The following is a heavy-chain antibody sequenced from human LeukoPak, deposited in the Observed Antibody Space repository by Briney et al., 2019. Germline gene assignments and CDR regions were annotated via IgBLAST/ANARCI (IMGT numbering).Heavy chain of an antibody. D-gene: IGHD2-15*01. CDR3: ATGRRYCSGGSCYPNYIFDY. CDR2: ISHDGDHK. Sequence: GGSLRLSCAASGFTFSSYGMHWVRQAPGTGLEWVAVISHDGDHKYHADSVKGRFTISRDNAKNSLYLQMNSLRAEDTAVYYCATGRRYCSGGSCYPNYIFDYWGQGTLVTVPS. V-gene: IGHV3-30*12. CDR1: GFTFSSYG. J-gene: IGHJ4*02.